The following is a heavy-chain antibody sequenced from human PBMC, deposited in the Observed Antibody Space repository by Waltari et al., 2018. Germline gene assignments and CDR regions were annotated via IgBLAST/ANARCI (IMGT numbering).Heavy chain of an antibody. V-gene: IGHV4-34*01. CDR1: GGSFSGYY. CDR3: ASTRYCSSTSCPDAFDI. Sequence: QVQLQQWGAGLLKPSETLSLTCAVYGGSFSGYYWSWIRQPPGKGLEWIGEINHSGSTNYNPSLKSRVTISVDTSKNQFSLKLSSVTAADTAVYYCASTRYCSSTSCPDAFDIWGQGTMVTVSS. D-gene: IGHD2-2*01. CDR2: INHSGST. J-gene: IGHJ3*02.